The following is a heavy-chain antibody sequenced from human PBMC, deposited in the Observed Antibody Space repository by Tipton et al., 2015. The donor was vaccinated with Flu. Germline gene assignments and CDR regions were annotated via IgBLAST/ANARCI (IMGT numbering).Heavy chain of an antibody. D-gene: IGHD3-10*01. Sequence: TLSLTCAVSGYSINSGYFWGWIRQPPGKGLEWIGSMSHSGRTYYNPSLKSRVTISADTWKTQFSLKLTSVTAADTAVYYCATTTYFYGSGSHDYWGQGTLVTVSS. V-gene: IGHV4-38-2*01. CDR2: MSHSGRT. J-gene: IGHJ4*02. CDR3: ATTTYFYGSGSHDY. CDR1: GYSINSGYF.